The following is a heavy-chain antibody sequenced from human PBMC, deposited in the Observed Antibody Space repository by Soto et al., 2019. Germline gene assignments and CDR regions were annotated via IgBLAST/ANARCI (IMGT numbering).Heavy chain of an antibody. CDR2: IYYSGST. CDR3: ARDFTDSSGPTLGMGV. V-gene: IGHV4-31*03. CDR1: GRSISSGGYY. J-gene: IGHJ6*02. Sequence: SDILNLTCTVSGRSISSGGYYWSLIRQHPGKGLEWIGYIYYSGSTYYNPSLKSRVTISVDTSKNQFSLKLSSVTAADTAVYYCARDFTDSSGPTLGMGVWGQGTTVT. D-gene: IGHD6-19*01.